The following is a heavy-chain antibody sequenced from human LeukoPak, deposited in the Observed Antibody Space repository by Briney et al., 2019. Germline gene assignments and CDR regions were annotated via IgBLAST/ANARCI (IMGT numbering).Heavy chain of an antibody. Sequence: SQTLSLTCAISGDSVSSNSAAWNWIRQSPSRGLEWLGRTYRRSKWYNDYAVSVKSRITINPDTSKNQFSLQLNSVTPEDTAVYYCARAGGDRDGYNFWFDPWGQGTLVTVSS. CDR1: GDSVSSNSAA. D-gene: IGHD5-24*01. V-gene: IGHV6-1*01. CDR2: TYRRSKWYN. J-gene: IGHJ5*02. CDR3: ARAGGDRDGYNFWFDP.